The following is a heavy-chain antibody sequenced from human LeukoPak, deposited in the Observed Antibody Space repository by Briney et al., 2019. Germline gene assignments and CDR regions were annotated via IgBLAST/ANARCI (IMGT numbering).Heavy chain of an antibody. Sequence: SETLSLTCTVSGGSISSSSYYWGWIRQPPGKGLEWIGYIYYRGSTNYNPSLKSRVTFSVDTSKNQFSLKLSSVTAADTAVYYCARARYYYYGMDVWGQGTTVTVSS. J-gene: IGHJ6*02. V-gene: IGHV4-61*05. CDR2: IYYRGST. CDR1: GGSISSSSYY. CDR3: ARARYYYYGMDV.